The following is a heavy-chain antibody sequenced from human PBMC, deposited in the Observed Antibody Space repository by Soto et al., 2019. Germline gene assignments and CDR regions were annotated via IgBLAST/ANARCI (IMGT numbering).Heavy chain of an antibody. CDR3: AKDTVPIFGVITHFDT. D-gene: IGHD3-3*01. CDR2: ISWNRGSI. CDR1: GFTFDDYA. V-gene: IGHV3-9*01. J-gene: IGHJ4*02. Sequence: GGSLRLSCAASGFTFDDYAMHWVRQAPGKGLEWVSGISWNRGSIAYADSVKGRFTISRDNAKNSLYLQMNSLSAGDTALYYCAKDTVPIFGVITHFDTWGQGTLVTVST.